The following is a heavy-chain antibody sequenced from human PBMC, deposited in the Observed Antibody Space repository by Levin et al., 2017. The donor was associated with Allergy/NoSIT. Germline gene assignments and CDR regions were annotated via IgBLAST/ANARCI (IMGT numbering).Heavy chain of an antibody. CDR3: ARIDYYDSGGYHYYYGMDV. Sequence: SQTLSLPCPVSGGSIRSSSYYWGWIRQPPGKGLEWIGSIYYRGSTYYNPSLKSRVTISVDTSKNQFSLKLSSVTAADTAVYSCARIDYYDSGGYHYYYGMDVWGQGTTVTVSS. J-gene: IGHJ6*02. V-gene: IGHV4-39*01. CDR2: IYYRGST. D-gene: IGHD3-22*01. CDR1: GGSIRSSSYY.